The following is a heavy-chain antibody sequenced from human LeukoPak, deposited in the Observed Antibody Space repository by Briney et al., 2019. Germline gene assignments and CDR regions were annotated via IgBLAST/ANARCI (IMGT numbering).Heavy chain of an antibody. CDR2: INPNSGGT. CDR3: ASRDPFGSAWDFYSMDV. J-gene: IGHJ6*03. V-gene: IGHV1-2*02. Sequence: ASVKVSCKASGFTFTGYYIHWERQAPGQGLEWMGWINPNSGGTNYAQKFQGRVTMTRDTSISTAYMELSRLKSDDTAVYYCASRDPFGSAWDFYSMDVWGKGTTVTVSS. D-gene: IGHD3-10*01. CDR1: GFTFTGYY.